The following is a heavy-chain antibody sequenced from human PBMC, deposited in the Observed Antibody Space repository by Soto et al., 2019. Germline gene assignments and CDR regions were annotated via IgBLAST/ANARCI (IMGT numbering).Heavy chain of an antibody. J-gene: IGHJ4*02. CDR2: IYYSGST. CDR3: ASTSGSYGSDY. CDR1: GGSISSYY. Sequence: PSETLSLTCTVSGGSISSYYWSWIRQPPGKGLEWIGYIYYSGSTNYNPSLKSRVTISVDTSKNQFSLKLSSVTAADTAVYYCASTSGSYGSDYWGQGTLVTVSS. D-gene: IGHD1-26*01. V-gene: IGHV4-59*08.